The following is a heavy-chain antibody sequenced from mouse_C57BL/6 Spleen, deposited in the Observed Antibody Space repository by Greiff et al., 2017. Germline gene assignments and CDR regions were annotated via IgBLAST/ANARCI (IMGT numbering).Heavy chain of an antibody. CDR3: ARGPCHYYGSSEDYFDY. D-gene: IGHD1-1*01. V-gene: IGHV1-9*01. CDR2: ILPGSGST. J-gene: IGHJ2*01. Sequence: QVQLKQSGAELMKPGASVKLSCKATGYTFTGYWIEWVKQRPGHGLEWIGEILPGSGSTNYNEKFKGKATFTADTSSNTAYMQLSSLTTEDSAIYYCARGPCHYYGSSEDYFDYWGQGTTLTVSS. CDR1: GYTFTGYW.